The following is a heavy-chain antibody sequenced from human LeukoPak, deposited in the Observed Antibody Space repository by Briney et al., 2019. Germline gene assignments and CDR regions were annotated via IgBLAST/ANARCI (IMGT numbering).Heavy chain of an antibody. CDR2: ISHTGSTM. CDR3: AIPPLSGTGSSRPLAGMDV. V-gene: IGHV3-48*04. Sequence: PGGSLRLSCAAPGFSFSSYSMNWVRQAPGKGLEWVSYISHTGSTMSYADSVKGRFTISRDNARNSLYLQMNSLRAEDTAVYYCAIPPLSGTGSSRPLAGMDVWGQGITVTVSS. J-gene: IGHJ6*02. D-gene: IGHD3-10*01. CDR1: GFSFSSYS.